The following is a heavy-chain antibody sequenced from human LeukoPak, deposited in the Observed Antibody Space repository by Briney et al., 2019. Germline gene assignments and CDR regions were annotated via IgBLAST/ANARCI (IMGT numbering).Heavy chain of an antibody. CDR1: GDSVSRDGYS. V-gene: IGHV4-30-2*01. CDR2: IYHTGST. CDR3: ARTTPPLVYSRLEYYFDY. D-gene: IGHD6-13*01. J-gene: IGHJ4*02. Sequence: PSQTPSLTCAVSGDSVSRDGYSWSWIRQPPGRGLEWIGYIYHTGSTYYNPSLESRVTISVDRSKNQFFLRLGSVTAADTAVYYCARTTPPLVYSRLEYYFDYWGQGTLVTVSS.